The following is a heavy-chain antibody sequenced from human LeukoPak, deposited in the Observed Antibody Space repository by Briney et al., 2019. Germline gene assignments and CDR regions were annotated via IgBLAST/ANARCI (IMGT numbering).Heavy chain of an antibody. D-gene: IGHD5-24*01. V-gene: IGHV3-48*02. CDR1: GFTFSSYG. J-gene: IGHJ4*02. CDR3: ARVGDGRSVNYLDY. CDR2: ISFTSSTV. Sequence: GGSLRLSCAASGFTFSSYGMNWVRQAPGKGLEWVSYISFTSSTVYYADSVKGRFTVSRDNAKNLVYLQMNSLRDEDTAMFYCARVGDGRSVNYLDYWGQGTLVTVSS.